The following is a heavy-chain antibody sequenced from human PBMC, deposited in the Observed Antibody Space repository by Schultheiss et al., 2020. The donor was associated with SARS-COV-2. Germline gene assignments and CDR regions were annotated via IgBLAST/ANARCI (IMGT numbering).Heavy chain of an antibody. CDR3: AKDRTSRYYDWLSHNNYGLDV. J-gene: IGHJ6*02. CDR2: IIGSGVGA. V-gene: IGHV3-23*01. CDR1: GLTFSSYA. Sequence: GGSLRLSCAASGLTFSSYAMTWVRQAPGKGLEWVSGIIGSGVGAYYADSVKGRFTISRDNSKNTVYLQMNSVRAEDTAVYYCAKDRTSRYYDWLSHNNYGLDVWGQGTTVTVSS. D-gene: IGHD3-9*01.